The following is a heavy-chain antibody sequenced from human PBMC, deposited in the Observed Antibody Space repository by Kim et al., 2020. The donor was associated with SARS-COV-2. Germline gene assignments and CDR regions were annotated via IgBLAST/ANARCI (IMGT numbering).Heavy chain of an antibody. Sequence: ASVKVSCKASGYTFTSYGISWLRQAPGQGLEWMGWISAYNGNTNYAQKLQGRVTMTTDTSTSTAYMELRSLRSDDTAVYYCARRNYDFWSGYYNYYYYYMDVWGNGTTVTVSS. CDR2: ISAYNGNT. D-gene: IGHD3-3*01. V-gene: IGHV1-18*01. CDR3: ARRNYDFWSGYYNYYYYYMDV. J-gene: IGHJ6*03. CDR1: GYTFTSYG.